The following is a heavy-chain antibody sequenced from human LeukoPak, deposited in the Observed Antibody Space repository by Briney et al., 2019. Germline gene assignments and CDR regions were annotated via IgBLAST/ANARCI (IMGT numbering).Heavy chain of an antibody. V-gene: IGHV4-61*10. CDR1: GGSISSGSYY. CDR2: INHSGST. CDR3: ARVNDIAAAGYYYYMDV. Sequence: SETLSLTCTVSGGSISSGSYYWSWIRQPAGKGLEWIGEINHSGSTNYNPSLKSRVTISVDTSKNQFSLKLSSVTAADTAVYYCARVNDIAAAGYYYYMDVWGKGTTVTISS. J-gene: IGHJ6*03. D-gene: IGHD6-13*01.